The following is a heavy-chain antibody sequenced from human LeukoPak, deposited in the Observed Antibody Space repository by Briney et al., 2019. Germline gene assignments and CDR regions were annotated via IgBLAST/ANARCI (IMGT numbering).Heavy chain of an antibody. CDR3: TTRSSI. Sequence: PGGSLRLSCTASGFTFGDYAMSWFRQAPGKGLEWVGFIRSKAYGGTTEYAASVKGRFTISRDDSKNTLYLQMNSLKTEDTAMYYCTTRSSIRGQGTLVTVSS. V-gene: IGHV3-49*03. CDR1: GFTFGDYA. CDR2: IRSKAYGGTT. D-gene: IGHD6-13*01. J-gene: IGHJ4*02.